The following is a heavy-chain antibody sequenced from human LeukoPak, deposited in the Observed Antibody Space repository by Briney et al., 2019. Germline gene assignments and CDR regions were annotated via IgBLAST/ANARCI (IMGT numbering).Heavy chain of an antibody. V-gene: IGHV4-30-2*01. CDR1: GGSISSGGYS. CDR3: ARGEPAAISYFQH. J-gene: IGHJ1*01. Sequence: SQTLSLTCAVSGGSISSGGYSWSWIRQPPGKGLEWIGYIYHSGSTYYNPSLKSRVTISVDRSKNQFPLKLSSVTAADTAVYYCARGEPAAISYFQHWGQGTLVTVSS. CDR2: IYHSGST. D-gene: IGHD2-2*02.